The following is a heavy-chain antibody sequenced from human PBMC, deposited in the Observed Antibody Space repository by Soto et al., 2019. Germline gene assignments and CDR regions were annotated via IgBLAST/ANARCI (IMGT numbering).Heavy chain of an antibody. J-gene: IGHJ5*02. CDR1: GFTVTRNY. CDR3: ARDLQYGETPWFDP. D-gene: IGHD4-17*01. CDR2: IAGGDNT. V-gene: IGHV3-53*01. Sequence: GGSLRLSCAASGFTVTRNYMTWVRQAPGKGLEWVSFIAGGDNTFYADSVKGRFTISRDKSKNTLYLQMNSLRAEDTAVYYCARDLQYGETPWFDPWGQGTLVTV.